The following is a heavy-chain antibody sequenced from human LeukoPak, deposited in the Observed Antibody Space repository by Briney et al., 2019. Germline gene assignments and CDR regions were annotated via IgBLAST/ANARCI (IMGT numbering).Heavy chain of an antibody. CDR3: ASEKTYYYDSSGYYYNANFDY. D-gene: IGHD3-22*01. CDR1: GFTFSSYA. J-gene: IGHJ4*02. CDR2: ISTSGGST. Sequence: GGSLRLSCAASGFTFSSYAMSWVRQAPGKGLEWVSSISTSGGSTYYADSVKGRFTISRDNAKNSLYLQMNSLRAEDTAVYYCASEKTYYYDSSGYYYNANFDYWGQGTLVTVSS. V-gene: IGHV3-23*01.